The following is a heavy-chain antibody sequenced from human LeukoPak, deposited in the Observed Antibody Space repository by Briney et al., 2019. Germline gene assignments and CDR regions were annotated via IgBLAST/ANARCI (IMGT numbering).Heavy chain of an antibody. CDR2: INPNSGGT. Sequence: ASVKVSCKASGCTFTGYYMHWVRQAPGQGLGWMGWINPNSGGTNYAQKFQGRVTMTRDTSISTAYMELSRLRSDDTAVYYCARDMVRAKSQTHYYYMDVWGKGTTVTVSS. V-gene: IGHV1-2*02. CDR1: GCTFTGYY. CDR3: ARDMVRAKSQTHYYYMDV. J-gene: IGHJ6*03. D-gene: IGHD3-10*01.